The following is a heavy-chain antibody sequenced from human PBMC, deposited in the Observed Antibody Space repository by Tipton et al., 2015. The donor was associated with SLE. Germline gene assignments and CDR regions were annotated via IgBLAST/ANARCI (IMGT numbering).Heavy chain of an antibody. CDR1: GFSFSGYS. D-gene: IGHD3-9*01. J-gene: IGHJ4*01. CDR2: INSGSDTK. CDR3: ASLRGILTTYHPLDH. Sequence: SLRLSCVASGFSFSGYSMTWVRQAPGKGPEWIAYINSGSDTKQYAGSVKGRFTISRDNAKNSLYLHLSSLRVSDTAVYYCASLRGILTTYHPLDHWGRGTLVSVSP. V-gene: IGHV3-48*04.